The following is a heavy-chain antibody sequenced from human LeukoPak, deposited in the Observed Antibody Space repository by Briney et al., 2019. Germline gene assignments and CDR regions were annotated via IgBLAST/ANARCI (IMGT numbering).Heavy chain of an antibody. CDR1: GFTFSSYA. D-gene: IGHD3-10*01. V-gene: IGHV3-23*01. J-gene: IGHJ4*02. Sequence: PGGSLRLSCAASGFTFSSYAMSWVRQAAGKGLEWVSSISGRGGSTYYADSVKGRFTISRDSSKNMLYLQMNTLRAEDTAIYYCTGGSGNYVYFDYWGQGTLVTVSS. CDR2: ISGRGGST. CDR3: TGGSGNYVYFDY.